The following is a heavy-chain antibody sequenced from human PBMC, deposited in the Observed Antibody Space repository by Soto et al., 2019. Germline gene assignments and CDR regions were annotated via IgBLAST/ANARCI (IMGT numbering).Heavy chain of an antibody. CDR3: ARGTIVARQHLDY. CDR1: GFTFSSYA. D-gene: IGHD6-6*01. CDR2: ISIRGGDE. J-gene: IGHJ4*02. V-gene: IGHV3-30*03. Sequence: QVQLVESGGGVVQPGKSLRLSCAASGFTFSSYAMHWARQAPGKGLEWVTVISIRGGDEYYAESVRGRFTISRDDSKNTLYLQMDSLRVEDTAVYYCARGTIVARQHLDYWGQGILVTVSS.